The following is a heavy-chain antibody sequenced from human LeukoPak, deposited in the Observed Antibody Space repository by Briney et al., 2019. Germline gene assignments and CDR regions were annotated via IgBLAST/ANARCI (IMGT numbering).Heavy chain of an antibody. D-gene: IGHD2-21*01. Sequence: SETLSLTCTVSGGSISSNYWSWIRQPPGKGLEWIGYIYYSGIANYNPSLRGRVTISVDTSKNQFSLKLSSVTAADTAVYYCARGPGGGRENWFDPWGQGTLVTASS. V-gene: IGHV4-59*01. CDR2: IYYSGIA. CDR1: GGSISSNY. J-gene: IGHJ5*02. CDR3: ARGPGGGRENWFDP.